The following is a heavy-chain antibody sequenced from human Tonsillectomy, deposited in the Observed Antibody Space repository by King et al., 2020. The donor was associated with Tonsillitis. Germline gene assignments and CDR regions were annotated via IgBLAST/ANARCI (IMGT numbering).Heavy chain of an antibody. Sequence: QLQESGPGLVKPSETLSLTCAVSGYSISSGYYWGWIRQPPGKGLEWIGSIYHSGSTYYNPSLKSRVTISVDTSKNQFSLKLSSVTAADTAVYYCAREGSGGPGGWGQGTLVTVSS. CDR2: IYHSGST. CDR1: GYSISSGYY. V-gene: IGHV4-38-2*02. J-gene: IGHJ4*02. CDR3: AREGSGGPGG. D-gene: IGHD1-26*01.